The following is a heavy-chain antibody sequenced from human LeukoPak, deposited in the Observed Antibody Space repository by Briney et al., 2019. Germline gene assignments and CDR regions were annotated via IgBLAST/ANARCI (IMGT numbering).Heavy chain of an antibody. J-gene: IGHJ4*02. CDR3: ARGPLAYSSGWEFDY. V-gene: IGHV4-59*01. Sequence: SETLSLTCTVSGGSISSYYWSWIRQPPGKGLEWIGYIYYSGSTNYNPSLKSRVTISVDTSKNKFSLKLSSVTAADTAVYYCARGPLAYSSGWEFDYWGQGTLVTVSS. CDR2: IYYSGST. D-gene: IGHD6-19*01. CDR1: GGSISSYY.